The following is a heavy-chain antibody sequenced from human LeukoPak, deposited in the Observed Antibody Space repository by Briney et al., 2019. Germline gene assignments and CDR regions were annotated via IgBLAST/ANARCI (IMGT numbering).Heavy chain of an antibody. Sequence: GGSLRLSCAASGFTLSDYYMSWIRQAPGKGLEWVSYISSSGSTIYYADSVKGRFTISRDNSKNTLYLQMNSLRAEDTAVYYCARGDYYDSSGPFDYWGQGTLVTVSS. CDR2: ISSSGSTI. V-gene: IGHV3-11*04. CDR1: GFTLSDYY. CDR3: ARGDYYDSSGPFDY. D-gene: IGHD3-22*01. J-gene: IGHJ4*02.